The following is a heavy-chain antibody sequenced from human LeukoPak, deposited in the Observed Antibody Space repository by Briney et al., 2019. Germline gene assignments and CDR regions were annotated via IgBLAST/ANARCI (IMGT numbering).Heavy chain of an antibody. CDR2: IWFDESSQ. CDR1: GFSFSDSG. Sequence: GGSLTLSCAASGFSFSDSGMHWVRQAPGRGPEYVAGIWFDESSQYYADSVKGRFTISRDNSKNTVFLQMNSVRVEDTAVYFCAKAGRGRDTSHYYFDSWGQGIQVSVSS. CDR3: AKAGRGRDTSHYYFDS. V-gene: IGHV3-33*03. J-gene: IGHJ4*02. D-gene: IGHD3-10*01.